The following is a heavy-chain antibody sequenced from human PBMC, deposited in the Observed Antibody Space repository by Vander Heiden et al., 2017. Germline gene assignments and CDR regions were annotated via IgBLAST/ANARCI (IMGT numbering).Heavy chain of an antibody. V-gene: IGHV1-2*07. CDR3: ASESGSYYHY. CDR1: GYTFIDYY. CDR2: INPNSGAT. D-gene: IGHD1-26*01. J-gene: IGHJ4*02. Sequence: QVQLVQSGAEVKEPGASVKVSCKSSGYTFIDYYPHWPPQAPGQGLEWMGLINPNSGATAYAHNFQGRVTVTRDTSISTAYMELSRLTSDDTAVYYCASESGSYYHYWGQGTLVTVSS.